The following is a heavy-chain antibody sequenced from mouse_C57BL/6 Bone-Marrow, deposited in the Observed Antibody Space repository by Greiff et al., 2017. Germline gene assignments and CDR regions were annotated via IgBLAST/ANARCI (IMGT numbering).Heavy chain of an antibody. D-gene: IGHD2-3*01. CDR1: GYTFTSYW. J-gene: IGHJ4*01. V-gene: IGHV1-69*01. Sequence: QVQLQQPGAELVMPGASVKLSCTASGYTFTSYWMHWVKQRPGQGLEWIGKIDPSDSYTNYTQKFKGKSTLTVDKSSNTAYLQISSLNSEDSAVYYCAREGSSIYDGYYSYAMDYWGQGTSVTVSS. CDR2: IDPSDSYT. CDR3: AREGSSIYDGYYSYAMDY.